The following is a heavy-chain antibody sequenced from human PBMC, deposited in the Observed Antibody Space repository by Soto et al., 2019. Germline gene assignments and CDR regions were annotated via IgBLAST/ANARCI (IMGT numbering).Heavy chain of an antibody. D-gene: IGHD3-10*02. V-gene: IGHV5-51*01. Sequence: PGESLKISCTGSGYKFTRYWIGWVRQMPGKSLVGMGIIYPGDSETKYSPSFQGQVTISADKSISTAYLQWRSLKASDTAMYYCARHEANYVYGTYYFDSWGQGTLVTVSS. J-gene: IGHJ4*02. CDR2: IYPGDSET. CDR1: GYKFTRYW. CDR3: ARHEANYVYGTYYFDS.